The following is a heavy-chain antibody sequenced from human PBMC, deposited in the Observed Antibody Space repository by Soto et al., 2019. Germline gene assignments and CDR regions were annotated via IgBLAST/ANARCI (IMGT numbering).Heavy chain of an antibody. CDR1: GFTFTDSA. V-gene: IGHV1-58*01. J-gene: IGHJ6*02. Sequence: SVKVSCKVSGFTFTDSAVQWVGQARGQGLEWIRWIVVGSGNTNYAQKFQERVTITRDMSTSTTYMELSSLRSEATSVYYCAAGRTGGSYYGMDVWGQGTTVTVSS. CDR2: IVVGSGNT. D-gene: IGHD2-2*01. CDR3: AAGRTGGSYYGMDV.